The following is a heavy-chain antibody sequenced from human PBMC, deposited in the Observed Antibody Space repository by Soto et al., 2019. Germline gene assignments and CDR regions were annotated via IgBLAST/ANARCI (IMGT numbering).Heavy chain of an antibody. CDR2: INSDGSST. Sequence: LSCAASGFTFSSYWMHWVRQAPGKGLVWVSRINSDGSSTSYADSVKGRFTISRDNAKNTLYLQMNSLRAEDTAVYYCARDYSGYETDYYGMDVWGQGTRVTVSS. CDR3: ARDYSGYETDYYGMDV. V-gene: IGHV3-74*01. CDR1: GFTFSSYW. D-gene: IGHD5-12*01. J-gene: IGHJ6*02.